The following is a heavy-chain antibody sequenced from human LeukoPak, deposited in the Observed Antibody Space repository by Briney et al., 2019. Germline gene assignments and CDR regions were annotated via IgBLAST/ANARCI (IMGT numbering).Heavy chain of an antibody. V-gene: IGHV1-3*01. CDR1: GYTFTTCA. CDR3: ASPSPGIAAAGHSFYYGMDV. J-gene: IGHJ6*02. Sequence: ASVKVSCKTSGYTFTTCAIHWVRQGHGQRPEWMGWINAGNGNTQYSQKFQGRVTITRNTSARKAYIELRSLKSAEPAVYSCASPSPGIAAAGHSFYYGMDVWGQGTTVTVSS. CDR2: INAGNGNT. D-gene: IGHD6-13*01.